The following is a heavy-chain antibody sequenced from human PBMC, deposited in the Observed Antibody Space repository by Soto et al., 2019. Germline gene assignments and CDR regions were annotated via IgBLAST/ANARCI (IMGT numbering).Heavy chain of an antibody. CDR1: GYSFTSHW. Sequence: GASLKISCKGFGYSFTSHWITWVRQMSGKGLEWIGRIDPVDSHTNYNPSFQGHVTISADKSTSTAYLEWSSLTASDTATYYCAARSPYGTDVWGQGTAVTVSS. CDR2: IDPVDSHT. CDR3: AARSPYGTDV. D-gene: IGHD3-10*01. J-gene: IGHJ6*02. V-gene: IGHV5-10-1*01.